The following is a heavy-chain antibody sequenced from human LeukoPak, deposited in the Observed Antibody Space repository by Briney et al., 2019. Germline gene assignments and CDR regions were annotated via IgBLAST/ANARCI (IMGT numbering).Heavy chain of an antibody. V-gene: IGHV4-59*11. D-gene: IGHD4-17*01. CDR2: IFHTGIA. CDR1: GASLRGLY. CDR3: AGEGDYWHRFDD. Sequence: SETLSLTCSVSGASLRGLYWTWIRQPPGKGLEWIGNIFHTGIANYNPSLRSRVSISLEASKKQFSLNLRSVTAADTAVYYCAGEGDYWHRFDDWGRGILVTVSS. J-gene: IGHJ4*02.